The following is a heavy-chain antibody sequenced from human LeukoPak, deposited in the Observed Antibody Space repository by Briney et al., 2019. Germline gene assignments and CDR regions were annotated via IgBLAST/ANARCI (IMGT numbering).Heavy chain of an antibody. Sequence: GGSLRLSCAASGFTFSSYAMSWVRQAPGKGLEWVSTLGDSGGGTYYADSVKGRFTISRDNSRNTLYLQMHSLRVEDTAVYYCATDRPYITSWYGCSTPWGQGTLVTVSS. CDR2: LGDSGGGT. CDR3: ATDRPYITSWYGCSTP. CDR1: GFTFSSYA. D-gene: IGHD3-10*01. V-gene: IGHV3-23*01. J-gene: IGHJ5*02.